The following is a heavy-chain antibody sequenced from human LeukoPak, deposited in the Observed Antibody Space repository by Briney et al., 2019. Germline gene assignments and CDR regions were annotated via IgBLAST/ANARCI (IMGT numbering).Heavy chain of an antibody. D-gene: IGHD3-22*01. V-gene: IGHV4-61*02. Sequence: SETLSLTCTVSGDSISSGSYYWSWIRQPAGKGLEWIRRIYTSGSTNYNPSLKSRVTISVDTSKNQFSLKLSSVTAADTAVYYCARDQPRGVTMIVAPAPDAFDIWGQGTMVTVSS. CDR3: ARDQPRGVTMIVAPAPDAFDI. CDR1: GDSISSGSYY. J-gene: IGHJ3*02. CDR2: IYTSGST.